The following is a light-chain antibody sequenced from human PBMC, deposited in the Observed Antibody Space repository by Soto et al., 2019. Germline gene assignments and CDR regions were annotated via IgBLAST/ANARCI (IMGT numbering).Light chain of an antibody. Sequence: QAVVTQSPSASGTPGQRVSISCSGGNSNIGSNYVYWFQQLPGAAPKLLVYRNNQRPSGVPDRFSGSKSGTSASLAISGLRSEDEADYYCAAWDDSLSGVVFGGGTKLTVL. CDR1: NSNIGSNY. J-gene: IGLJ2*01. CDR2: RNN. CDR3: AAWDDSLSGVV. V-gene: IGLV1-47*01.